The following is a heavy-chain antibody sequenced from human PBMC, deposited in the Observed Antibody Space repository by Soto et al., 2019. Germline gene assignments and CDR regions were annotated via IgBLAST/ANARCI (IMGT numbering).Heavy chain of an antibody. CDR1: GFTFSNYA. V-gene: IGHV3-30*18. J-gene: IGHJ4*02. CDR2: ISPDGNTR. CDR3: GKAKTITFFDS. Sequence: QVQLVQSGGGVVRPGRSLRLSCAASGFTFSNYAMHWVRQAPGKGLEWVALISPDGNTRDYGDSVKGRFTISRDNSENILFLQMSNLRSEATAVYYCGKAKTITFFDSWGQGTLVTVSA. D-gene: IGHD3-16*01.